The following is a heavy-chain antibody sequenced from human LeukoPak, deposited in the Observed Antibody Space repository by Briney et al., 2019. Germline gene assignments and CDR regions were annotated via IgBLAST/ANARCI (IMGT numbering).Heavy chain of an antibody. D-gene: IGHD3-22*01. CDR2: ISSSSSTI. V-gene: IGHV3-48*04. J-gene: IGHJ3*02. CDR1: GFTFSSYS. Sequence: PGGSLRLSCAASGFTFSSYSMNWVRQAPGKGLEWVSYISSSSSTIYYADSVKDRFTISRDNAKNSLYLQMNSLRAEDTAVYYCAKDGYYYDSSGYSDAFDIWGQGTMVTVSS. CDR3: AKDGYYYDSSGYSDAFDI.